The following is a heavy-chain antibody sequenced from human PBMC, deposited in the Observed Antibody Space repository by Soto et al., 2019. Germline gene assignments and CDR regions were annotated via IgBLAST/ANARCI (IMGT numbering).Heavy chain of an antibody. CDR3: ARAFVGKLRGAFDI. J-gene: IGHJ3*02. V-gene: IGHV3-23*01. D-gene: IGHD1-7*01. CDR1: GFTFSSYA. CDR2: ISDTGGGT. Sequence: PGGSLRLSCAASGFTFSSYAMNWVRQAPGKGLEWVSTISDTGGGTYYADSVRGRFTVSRDNPKSTLYLQMNSLTVDDSAVYYCARAFVGKLRGAFDIWGQGAMVTVSS.